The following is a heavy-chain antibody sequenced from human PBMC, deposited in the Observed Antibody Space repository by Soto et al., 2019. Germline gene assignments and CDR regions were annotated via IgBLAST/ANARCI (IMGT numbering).Heavy chain of an antibody. V-gene: IGHV3-15*07. J-gene: IGHJ6*02. CDR3: ITEQDSSGWYYYYYYGMDV. Sequence: EVQLVESGGGLVKPGGSLRLSCAASGFTFSNAWMNWVRQAPGKGLEWVGRIKSKTDGGTTDYAAPVKGRFTISRDDSKNTLYLQMNSLKTEDTAVYYCITEQDSSGWYYYYYYGMDVWGQGTTVTVSS. CDR2: IKSKTDGGTT. D-gene: IGHD6-19*01. CDR1: GFTFSNAW.